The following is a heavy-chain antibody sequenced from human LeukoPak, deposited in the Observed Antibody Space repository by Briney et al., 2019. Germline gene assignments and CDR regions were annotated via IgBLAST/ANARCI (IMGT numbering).Heavy chain of an antibody. CDR1: GGSISSGGYY. J-gene: IGHJ6*02. V-gene: IGHV4-31*03. Sequence: SETLSLTCTVSGGSISSGGYYWSWIRQHPGRGLEWIGYIYYSGSTYYNPSLKSRVTISVDTSKNQFSLKLSSVTAADTAVYYCARHGRFLEWWGSDYYYYGMDVWGQGTTVTVSS. CDR3: ARHGRFLEWWGSDYYYYGMDV. D-gene: IGHD3-3*01. CDR2: IYYSGST.